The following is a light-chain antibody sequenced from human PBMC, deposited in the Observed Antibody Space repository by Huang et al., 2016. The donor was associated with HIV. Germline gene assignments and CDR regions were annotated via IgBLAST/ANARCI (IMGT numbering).Light chain of an antibody. CDR2: GAS. J-gene: IGKJ1*01. CDR3: QQSHTIPWT. CDR1: QGISCY. Sequence: DIQMTQSPSSLSACVGDRGTISCRASQGISCYLNWYQHNPGEAPRLLCYGASTLQTGVPSRFSGSGSGTYFTLTISSLRPEDFATYYCQQSHTIPWTFGQGTRV. V-gene: IGKV1-39*01.